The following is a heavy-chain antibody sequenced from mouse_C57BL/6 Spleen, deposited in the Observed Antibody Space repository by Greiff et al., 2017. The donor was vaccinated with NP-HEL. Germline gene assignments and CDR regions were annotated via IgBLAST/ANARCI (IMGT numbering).Heavy chain of an antibody. CDR3: DRQTVDDGYYEYYAMDY. Sequence: QVQLKESGPGLVAPSQSLSITCTVSGFSLTSYGVHWVRQPPGKGLEWLVVIWSDGSTTYNSALNSRLSISKDNSKSQVFLKMNSLQTDDTAMYYCDRQTVDDGYYEYYAMDYWGQGTSVTVSS. CDR1: GFSLTSYG. J-gene: IGHJ4*01. CDR2: IWSDGST. D-gene: IGHD2-3*01. V-gene: IGHV2-6-1*01.